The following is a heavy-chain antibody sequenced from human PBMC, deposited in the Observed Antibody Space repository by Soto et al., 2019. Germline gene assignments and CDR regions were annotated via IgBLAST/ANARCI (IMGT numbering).Heavy chain of an antibody. V-gene: IGHV4-39*01. CDR3: ARRFYGDWYFDL. J-gene: IGHJ2*01. CDR1: GGSISSSSYY. CDR2: IYYSGST. Sequence: QLQLQESGPGLVKPSETLSLTCTVSGGSISSSSYYWGWIRQPPGKGLEWIGSIYYSGSTYYNPSLKSRVTISVDTSKNQFSLKLSSVTAADTAVYYCARRFYGDWYFDLWGRGTLVTVSS. D-gene: IGHD4-17*01.